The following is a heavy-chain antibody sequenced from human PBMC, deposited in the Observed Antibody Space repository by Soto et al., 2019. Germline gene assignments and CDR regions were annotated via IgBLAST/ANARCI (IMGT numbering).Heavy chain of an antibody. J-gene: IGHJ6*02. V-gene: IGHV1-18*01. Sequence: QVQLVQSGDEVRKPGSSVKVSCKASGYIFVNYGIAWVRQAPGQGLEWMGWISPYSGNTHYANKVQGRLTMTTDTSTSTAYKDLGSLTSDDTAVYYWAMVDNYVTPTPQDVWGQGTTVTVSS. CDR3: AMVDNYVTPTPQDV. CDR1: GYIFVNYG. CDR2: ISPYSGNT. D-gene: IGHD3-16*01.